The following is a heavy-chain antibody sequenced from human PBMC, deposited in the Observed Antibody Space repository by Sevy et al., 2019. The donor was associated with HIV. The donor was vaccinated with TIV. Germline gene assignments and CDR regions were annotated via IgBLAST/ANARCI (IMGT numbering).Heavy chain of an antibody. V-gene: IGHV6-1*01. CDR2: TFYRSNWYN. J-gene: IGHJ6*02. CDR3: ARDGSTYGGMDV. Sequence: SQTLSLTCAISGDSVSSNNAAWNWIRQSPSRGLEWLGRTFYRSNWYNDYAVSMKGRITINPDTSKNQLSLQLTSVTPEDTAVYYCARDGSTYGGMDVWGQGTTVTVSS. CDR1: GDSVSSNNAA. D-gene: IGHD1-1*01.